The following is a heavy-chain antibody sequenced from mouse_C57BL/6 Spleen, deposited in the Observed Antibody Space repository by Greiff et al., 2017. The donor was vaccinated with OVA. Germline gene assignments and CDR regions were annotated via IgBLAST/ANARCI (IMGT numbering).Heavy chain of an antibody. V-gene: IGHV3-6*01. J-gene: IGHJ3*01. Sequence: VQLKESGPGLVKPSQSLSLTCSVTGYSITSGYYWNWIRQFPGNKLEWMGYISYDGSNNYNPSLKNRISITRDTSKNQFFLKLNSVTTEDTATYYCAFLTGFAYWGQGTLVTVSA. CDR1: GYSITSGYY. CDR3: AFLTGFAY. CDR2: ISYDGSN.